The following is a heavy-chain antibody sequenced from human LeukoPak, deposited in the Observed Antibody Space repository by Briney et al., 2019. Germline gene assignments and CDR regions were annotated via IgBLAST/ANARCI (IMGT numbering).Heavy chain of an antibody. CDR2: INHSGST. CDR3: ARHDMGYYDFWSGYSGFDY. CDR1: GGSFSGYY. D-gene: IGHD3-3*01. V-gene: IGHV4-34*01. J-gene: IGHJ4*02. Sequence: SETLSLTCAVYGGSFSGYYWSWIRQPPGKGLEWIGEINHSGSTNYNPSLKSRVTISVDTSKNQFSLKLSSVTAADTAVYYCARHDMGYYDFWSGYSGFDYWGQGTLVTVSS.